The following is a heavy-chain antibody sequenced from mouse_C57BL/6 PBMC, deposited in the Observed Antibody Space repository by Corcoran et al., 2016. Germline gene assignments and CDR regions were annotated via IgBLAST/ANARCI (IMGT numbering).Heavy chain of an antibody. Sequence: QIQLVQSGPELKKPGETVKISCKASGYTFTTYGMSWVKQAPGKGLKWMGWINTYSGVPTYADDFKGRFAFSLETSASTAYLQINNLKNEDMATYFCARHYGNWYFDVWGTGTTVTVSS. CDR3: ARHYGNWYFDV. V-gene: IGHV9-3*01. D-gene: IGHD2-1*01. CDR2: INTYSGVP. CDR1: GYTFTTYG. J-gene: IGHJ1*03.